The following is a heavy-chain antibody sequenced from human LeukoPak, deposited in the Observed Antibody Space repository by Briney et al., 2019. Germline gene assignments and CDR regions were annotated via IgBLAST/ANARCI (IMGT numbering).Heavy chain of an antibody. CDR3: AREGCSSTSCSETFDY. D-gene: IGHD2-2*01. Sequence: GGSLRLSCAASGFTFSSYSMNWVRQAPGKGLEWVSSISSSSNYLHYADSVKGRFTISRDNAKNSLYLQMNSLRAEDTAVYYCAREGCSSTSCSETFDYWGQGTLVTVSS. CDR1: GFTFSSYS. J-gene: IGHJ4*02. V-gene: IGHV3-21*01. CDR2: ISSSSNYL.